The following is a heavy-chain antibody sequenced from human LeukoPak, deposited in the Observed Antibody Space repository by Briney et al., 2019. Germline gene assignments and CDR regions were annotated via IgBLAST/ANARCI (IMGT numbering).Heavy chain of an antibody. J-gene: IGHJ4*02. Sequence: ALVKVSCKASGYTFTGYYMHWVRQAPGQGLEWMGWINPNSGGTNYAQKFQGRVTMTRDTSISTAYMELSRQRSDDTAVYYCAAVAGTWYYFDYWGQGTLVTVSS. CDR3: AAVAGTWYYFDY. CDR1: GYTFTGYY. CDR2: INPNSGGT. D-gene: IGHD6-19*01. V-gene: IGHV1-2*02.